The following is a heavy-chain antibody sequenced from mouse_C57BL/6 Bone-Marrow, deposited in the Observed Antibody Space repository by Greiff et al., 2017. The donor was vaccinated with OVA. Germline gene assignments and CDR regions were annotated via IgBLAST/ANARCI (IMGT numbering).Heavy chain of an antibody. CDR3: TTGLRPWAMDY. Sequence: EVKLLESGAELVRPGASVKLSCTASGFNIKDDYMHWVKQRPEQGLEWIGWIDPENGDTEYASKFQGKATITADTSSNTAYLQLSSLTSEDTAVYYCTTGLRPWAMDYWGQGTSVTVSS. D-gene: IGHD1-1*01. V-gene: IGHV14-4*01. CDR2: IDPENGDT. J-gene: IGHJ4*01. CDR1: GFNIKDDY.